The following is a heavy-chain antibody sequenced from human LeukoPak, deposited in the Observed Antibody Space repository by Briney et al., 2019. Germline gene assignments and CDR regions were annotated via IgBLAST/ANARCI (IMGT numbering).Heavy chain of an antibody. D-gene: IGHD3-10*01. J-gene: IGHJ4*02. CDR1: GFTFDDYA. V-gene: IGHV3-9*01. Sequence: GRSLRLSCAASGFTFDDYAMHWVRQAPGKGLDWVSGISWNSGSIGYADSVKGRFTISRDNAKNSLYLQMNSLRAEDTALYYCAKDPYHMVRGVFDYWGQGTLVTVSS. CDR2: ISWNSGSI. CDR3: AKDPYHMVRGVFDY.